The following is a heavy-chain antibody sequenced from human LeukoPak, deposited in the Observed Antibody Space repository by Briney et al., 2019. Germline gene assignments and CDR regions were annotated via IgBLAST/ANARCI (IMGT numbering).Heavy chain of an antibody. Sequence: GGSLRLSCAASGFTFRNFGIHWVRQAPGKGLEWVAFIWYDGSNQYYADSVKGRLTISRDNSKNTMYLKMNSLRAEDTAVYYCARDLDIVVVPDAMDFIPFDFWGQGTLVTVSS. CDR1: GFTFRNFG. V-gene: IGHV3-33*01. CDR2: IWYDGSNQ. CDR3: ARDLDIVVVPDAMDFIPFDF. D-gene: IGHD2-2*03. J-gene: IGHJ4*02.